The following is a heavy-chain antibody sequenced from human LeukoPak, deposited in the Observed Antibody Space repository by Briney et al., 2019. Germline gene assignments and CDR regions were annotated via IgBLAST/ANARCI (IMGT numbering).Heavy chain of an antibody. CDR3: ARGVYIAAAQYAY. J-gene: IGHJ4*02. CDR1: GGSISSGGYS. V-gene: IGHV4-61*08. CDR2: IYYSGTT. D-gene: IGHD6-13*01. Sequence: SETLSLTCAVSGGSISSGGYSWSWIRQPPGKGLEWIGYIYYSGTTNYNPSLKSRVTISVDTSKNQFSLKLSSVTAADTAVYYCARGVYIAAAQYAYWGQGTLVTVSS.